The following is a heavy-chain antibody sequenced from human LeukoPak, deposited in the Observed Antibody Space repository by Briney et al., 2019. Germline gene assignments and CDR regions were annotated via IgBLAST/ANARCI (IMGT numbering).Heavy chain of an antibody. V-gene: IGHV1-18*01. Sequence: ASVKVSCKASSYTFTSYGINWVRQAPGQGLEWMGCISAYNGNTNYAQKLQGRVTMTTDTSTSTAYMELRSLRSDDTAVYYCASLKNYYDSSGYLVTDAFDIWGQGTMVTVPS. CDR2: ISAYNGNT. CDR1: SYTFTSYG. D-gene: IGHD3-22*01. J-gene: IGHJ3*02. CDR3: ASLKNYYDSSGYLVTDAFDI.